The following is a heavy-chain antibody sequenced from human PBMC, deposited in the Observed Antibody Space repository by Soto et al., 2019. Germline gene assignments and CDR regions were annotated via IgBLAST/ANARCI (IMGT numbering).Heavy chain of an antibody. CDR3: ARARWGSYSFES. D-gene: IGHD1-26*01. V-gene: IGHV1-69*01. J-gene: IGHJ5*01. CDR2: IIPVFGTA. Sequence: QVQLVQSGAEVKKPGSSVKVSCKASGGVFRNYAINWVRQAPGQGLEWMGGIIPVFGTADYPHKFQGRVTITSDASTTTAYMELTSIQTEDTSVYFCARARWGSYSFESWGQGTLVTVAS. CDR1: GGVFRNYA.